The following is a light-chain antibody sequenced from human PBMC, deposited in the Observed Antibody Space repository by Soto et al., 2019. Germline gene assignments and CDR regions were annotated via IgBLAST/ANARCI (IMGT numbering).Light chain of an antibody. CDR1: HDIGYY. CDR3: QYSRHLPH. J-gene: IGKJ3*01. CDR2: DAY. Sequence: QMAMYPSSQSAAVEESVSSSFQASHDIGYYLNWYQHKPGKAPKLLIYDAYNFESWVPSTSSGGGFGTHLTFTISVLQPQDLATSYCQYSRHLPHFGPGTKVDI. V-gene: IGKV1-33*01.